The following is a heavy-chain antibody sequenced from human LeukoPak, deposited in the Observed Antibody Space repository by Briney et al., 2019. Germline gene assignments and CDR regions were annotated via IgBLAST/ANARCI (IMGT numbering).Heavy chain of an antibody. Sequence: GESLKISCKGSGYSFTSYGISWVRQAPGQGLEWMGWISAYNGNTNYAQKLQGRVTMTTDTSTSTAYMELRSLRSDDTAVYYCASADYGDLPVDYWGQGTLVTVSS. CDR2: ISAYNGNT. D-gene: IGHD4-17*01. J-gene: IGHJ4*02. V-gene: IGHV1-18*01. CDR1: GYSFTSYG. CDR3: ASADYGDLPVDY.